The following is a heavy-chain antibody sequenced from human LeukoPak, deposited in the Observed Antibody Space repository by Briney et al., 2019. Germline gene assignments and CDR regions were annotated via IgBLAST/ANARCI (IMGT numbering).Heavy chain of an antibody. V-gene: IGHV3-30-3*01. Sequence: PGGSLRLSCAASGFTFSSYAMHWVRQAPGKGLEWVALISYDGSNKYYPDSVKGRFTISRDNSKNTLYLQMNSLRAEDTAVYYCARDRGGANYFDYWGQGTLVTVSS. D-gene: IGHD2-15*01. J-gene: IGHJ4*02. CDR1: GFTFSSYA. CDR2: ISYDGSNK. CDR3: ARDRGGANYFDY.